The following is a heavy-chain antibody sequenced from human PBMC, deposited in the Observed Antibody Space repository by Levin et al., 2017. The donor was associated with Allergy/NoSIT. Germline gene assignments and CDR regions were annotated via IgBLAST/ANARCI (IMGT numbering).Heavy chain of an antibody. CDR3: ARDEVAGLHRGFDY. D-gene: IGHD2-15*01. V-gene: IGHV3-21*01. CDR2: ISSSSNHI. Sequence: GGSLRLSCAASGFTFSTYTINWVRQAPGKGLEWVSSISSSSNHIHYADSVKGRFTISRDNAKNSLYLQMNSLRAEDTAVYYCARDEVAGLHRGFDYWGQGTLVTVSS. J-gene: IGHJ4*02. CDR1: GFTFSTYT.